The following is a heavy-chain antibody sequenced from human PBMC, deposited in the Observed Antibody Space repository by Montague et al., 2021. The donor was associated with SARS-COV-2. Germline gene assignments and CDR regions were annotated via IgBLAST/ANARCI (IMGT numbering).Heavy chain of an antibody. V-gene: IGHV4-61*01. J-gene: IGHJ6*03. CDR3: ARLRDGVVPSPILGVGPYYSYYYMDV. CDR1: GGSVSSGSYY. CDR2: IYYSGST. Sequence: SESLSLTCTVSGGSVSSGSYYWSWIRQPPGKGLEWIGYIYYSGSTNYNPSLKSRVTISVDTSKNQFSLKLSSVTAADTAVYYCARLRDGVVPSPILGVGPYYSYYYMDVWGRGTTVTVSS. D-gene: IGHD3-10*01.